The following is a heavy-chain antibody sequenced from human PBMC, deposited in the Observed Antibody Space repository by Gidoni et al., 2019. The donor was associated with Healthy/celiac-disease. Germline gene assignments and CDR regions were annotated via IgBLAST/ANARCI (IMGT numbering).Heavy chain of an antibody. CDR1: GFTFSSYS. CDR3: ARVGDSSSGDAFDI. CDR2: ISSSSSYI. D-gene: IGHD6-6*01. V-gene: IGHV3-21*01. Sequence: EVQLVESGGGLVKPGGSLRLSCAASGFTFSSYSMNWVRQAPGKGLEWVSYISSSSSYIYYADSVKGRFTISRDNAKNSLYLQMNSLRAEDTAVYYCARVGDSSSGDAFDIWGQGTMVTVSS. J-gene: IGHJ3*02.